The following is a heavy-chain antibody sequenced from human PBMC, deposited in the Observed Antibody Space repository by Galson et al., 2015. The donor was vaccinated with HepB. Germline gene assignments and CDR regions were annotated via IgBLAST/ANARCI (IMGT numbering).Heavy chain of an antibody. CDR2: ISYDGSNK. CDR3: AREGEISSGWLDY. V-gene: IGHV3-30*04. J-gene: IGHJ4*02. Sequence: SLRLSCAASGFTFSSYAMHWVRQAPGKGLEWVAVISYDGSNKYYADSVKGRFTISRDNSKNTLYLQMNSLRAEDTAVYYCAREGEISSGWLDYWGQGTLVTVSS. D-gene: IGHD6-19*01. CDR1: GFTFSSYA.